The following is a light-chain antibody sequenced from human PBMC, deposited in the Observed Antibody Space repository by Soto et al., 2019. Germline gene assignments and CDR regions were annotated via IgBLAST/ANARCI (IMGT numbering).Light chain of an antibody. J-gene: IGLJ2*01. V-gene: IGLV3-21*01. CDR3: EVWDSSGRRRV. CDR2: YDS. Sequence: SYELTQPPSVSVAPGEAARITCGGTNIGSKSVHWYQQRPGQAPVLVMYYDSDRPSGIPERFSGSNSGNTATLTISRVEAGDEADDYCEVWDSSGRRRVFGGGTKLTVL. CDR1: NIGSKS.